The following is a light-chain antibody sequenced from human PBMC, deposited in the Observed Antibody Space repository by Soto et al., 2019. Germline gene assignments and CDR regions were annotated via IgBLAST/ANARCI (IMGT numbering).Light chain of an antibody. CDR1: SSDVGDYNY. CDR3: CSYAGSYTYV. V-gene: IGLV2-11*01. J-gene: IGLJ1*01. Sequence: LTQPRSVSGSPGQSVTISCTGTSSDVGDYNYVSWYQQHPGKAPKVMIYDVSKRPSGVPDRFSGSKSGNTASLTISGLQAEDEADYYCCSYAGSYTYVFGTGTKVTVL. CDR2: DVS.